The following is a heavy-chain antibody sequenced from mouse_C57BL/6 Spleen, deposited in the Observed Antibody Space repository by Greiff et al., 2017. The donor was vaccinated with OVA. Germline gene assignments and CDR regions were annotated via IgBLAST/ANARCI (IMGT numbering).Heavy chain of an antibody. D-gene: IGHD3-3*01. V-gene: IGHV2-2*01. J-gene: IGHJ2*01. CDR1: GFSLTSYG. CDR2: IWSGGST. CDR3: ARTGTGYFDY. Sequence: QVQLKESGPGLVQPSQSLSITCTVSGFSLTSYGVHWVRQSPGTGLEWLGVIWSGGSTDYNAAFISRMSISKDNSKSQVFFKMNSLQADDTAIYYCARTGTGYFDYWGQGTTLTGSS.